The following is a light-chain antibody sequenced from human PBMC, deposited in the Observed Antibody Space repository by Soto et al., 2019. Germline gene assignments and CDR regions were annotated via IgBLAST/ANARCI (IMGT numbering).Light chain of an antibody. Sequence: DIQMTQSPSSVSASVGDRVTITGRASQGSSSWLAWYQQKPGKATKLLIYAASSLQSGVPSRFSGSGSGTDFTLTISSLQPEEFATYYCQQANSFPLTFGGGTKVE. CDR2: AAS. J-gene: IGKJ4*01. V-gene: IGKV1-12*01. CDR3: QQANSFPLT. CDR1: QGSSSW.